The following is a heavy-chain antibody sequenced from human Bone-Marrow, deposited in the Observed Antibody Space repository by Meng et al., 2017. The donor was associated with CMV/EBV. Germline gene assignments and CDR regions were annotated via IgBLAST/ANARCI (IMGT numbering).Heavy chain of an antibody. Sequence: GGSLRLSCAASGFTFSSYGMHWVRQAPGKGLEWVAVIWYDGSNKYYADSVKGRFTISRDNSKNTLYLQMNSLRAEDTAVYYCAKDGGYYYDSSGTLDVWGQGTTVTASS. CDR2: IWYDGSNK. CDR3: AKDGGYYYDSSGTLDV. D-gene: IGHD3-22*01. CDR1: GFTFSSYG. J-gene: IGHJ6*02. V-gene: IGHV3-33*06.